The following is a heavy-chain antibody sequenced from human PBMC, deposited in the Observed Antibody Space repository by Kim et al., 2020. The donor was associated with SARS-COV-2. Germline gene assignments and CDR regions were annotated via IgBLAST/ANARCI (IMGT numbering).Heavy chain of an antibody. CDR3: AKGGMELYHYCAMDV. J-gene: IGHJ6*02. Sequence: GGSLRLSCAASGFSFRHYAMHWVRQAPGKGLEWVALISDDGSKKFYGDSVKGRFTISRDRSKNTVSLQMNSLRREDTAVYFCAKGGMELYHYCAMDVWG. CDR2: ISDDGSKK. D-gene: IGHD1-26*01. CDR1: GFSFRHYA. V-gene: IGHV3-30*18.